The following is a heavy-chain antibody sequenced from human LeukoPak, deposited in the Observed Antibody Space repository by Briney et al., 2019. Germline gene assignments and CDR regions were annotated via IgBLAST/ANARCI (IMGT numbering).Heavy chain of an antibody. D-gene: IGHD2-15*01. J-gene: IGHJ4*02. V-gene: IGHV1-69*04. CDR2: IIPILGIA. CDR1: GGTFSSYA. Sequence: SVKVSCKASGGTFSSYAISWVRQAPGQGLEWMGRIIPILGIANYAQKFQGRVTITADKSTSTAYMELSSLRSEDTAVYYCVRDYCSGGSCYSDYWGQGTLVTVSS. CDR3: VRDYCSGGSCYSDY.